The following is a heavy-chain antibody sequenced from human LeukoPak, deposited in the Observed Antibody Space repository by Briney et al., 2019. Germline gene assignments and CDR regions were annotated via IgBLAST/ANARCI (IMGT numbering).Heavy chain of an antibody. Sequence: TGESLKISCKGSGYSFISYWIGWVRQMPGKGLEWMGIIYPGDSDTRYSPSFQGQVTISADKSISTAYLQWSSLKASDTAMYYCARFTPNWGSVAWYFDLWGRGTLVTVSS. D-gene: IGHD7-27*01. CDR1: GYSFISYW. CDR3: ARFTPNWGSVAWYFDL. J-gene: IGHJ2*01. V-gene: IGHV5-51*01. CDR2: IYPGDSDT.